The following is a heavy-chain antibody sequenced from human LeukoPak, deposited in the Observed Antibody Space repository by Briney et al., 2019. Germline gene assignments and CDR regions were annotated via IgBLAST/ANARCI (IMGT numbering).Heavy chain of an antibody. CDR3: ARGRGRIFSGQIWYFDL. CDR1: GYTFTSYG. CDR2: ISAYNGNT. Sequence: ASVKVSCKASGYTFTSYGISWVRQAPGQGLEWMGWISAYNGNTNYAQKLQGRVTMTTDTSTSTAYMELRSLRSDDTAVYYCARGRGRIFSGQIWYFDLWGRGTLVTVSS. V-gene: IGHV1-18*01. D-gene: IGHD2-15*01. J-gene: IGHJ2*01.